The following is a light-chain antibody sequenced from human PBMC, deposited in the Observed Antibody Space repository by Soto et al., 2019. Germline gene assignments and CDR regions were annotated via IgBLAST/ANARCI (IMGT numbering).Light chain of an antibody. CDR2: DAS. CDR3: QQRSNWPRT. CDR1: QSVSSY. V-gene: IGKV3-11*01. J-gene: IGKJ1*01. Sequence: EIGFTQSPATLSFSPGEIATLSCRASQSVSSYLAWYQQKPGQAPRLLIYDASNRATGIPARFSGSGSGTDFTLTISSLEPEDFAVYYCQQRSNWPRTFGQGTKVDI.